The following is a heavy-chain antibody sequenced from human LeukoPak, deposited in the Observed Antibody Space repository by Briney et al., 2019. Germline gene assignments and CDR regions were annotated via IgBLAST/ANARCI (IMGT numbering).Heavy chain of an antibody. CDR2: ISSNGGST. CDR1: GFTFSSYA. Sequence: GGSLRLSCAASGFTFSSYAMHWVRQAPGKGLEYVSAISSNGGSTYYANSVKGRFTISRDNSKNTLYLQMGSLRAEDMAVYYCAREFGSGLHPRYGMDVWGQGTTVTVSS. J-gene: IGHJ6*02. CDR3: AREFGSGLHPRYGMDV. V-gene: IGHV3-64*01. D-gene: IGHD3-10*01.